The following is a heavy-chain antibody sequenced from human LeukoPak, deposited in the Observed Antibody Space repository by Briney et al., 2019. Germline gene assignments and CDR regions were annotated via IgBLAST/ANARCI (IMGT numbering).Heavy chain of an antibody. CDR1: GGSISSSLDY. J-gene: IGHJ5*01. Sequence: SETLSLTRTVSGGSISSSLDYWGWIRQPPGKGLEWIGTFYRGGSTYYNPSLKSRVTISLDTSKNQFSLNLSSVTAADTAVYYCARHRNYESGLGSFDPWGQGTLVTVSS. CDR2: FYRGGST. D-gene: IGHD3-10*01. V-gene: IGHV4-39*01. CDR3: ARHRNYESGLGSFDP.